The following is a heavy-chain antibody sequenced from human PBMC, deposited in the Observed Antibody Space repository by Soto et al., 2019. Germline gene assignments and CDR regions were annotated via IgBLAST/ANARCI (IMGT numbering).Heavy chain of an antibody. J-gene: IGHJ5*02. CDR2: IKDDGGDE. CDR3: AGGSGWISDT. Sequence: EVQLVESGGGLVQPGGSLRLSCAASGFTFSPYWMSWVRQAPGKGLEWVAIIKDDGGDEHYLEAVRGRFTISRDNAKKSLYLAMESLRVEDTAVYYCAGGSGWISDTWGQGTLVNVSS. CDR1: GFTFSPYW. D-gene: IGHD6-19*01. V-gene: IGHV3-7*05.